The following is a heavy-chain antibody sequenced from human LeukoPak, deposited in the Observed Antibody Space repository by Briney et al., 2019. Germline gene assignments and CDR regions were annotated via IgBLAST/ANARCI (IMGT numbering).Heavy chain of an antibody. CDR2: FAPSASYT. V-gene: IGHV5-10-1*01. CDR1: GYSFTTYW. D-gene: IGHD2-21*02. Sequence: GESLRISCKGSGYSFTTYWISWVRQLPGKGLEWMGRFAPSASYTYSSPSFQGHVTISADKSINTAYLQWTSLTASDTAMYYCARRLASCGGDCYSFDYWGQGTLVTVSS. CDR3: ARRLASCGGDCYSFDY. J-gene: IGHJ4*02.